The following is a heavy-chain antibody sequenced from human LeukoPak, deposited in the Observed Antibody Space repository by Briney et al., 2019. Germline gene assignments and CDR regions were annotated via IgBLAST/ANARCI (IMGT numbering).Heavy chain of an antibody. D-gene: IGHD3-10*01. CDR3: AREGPGVRGTFAFDI. CDR2: ISAYNGNT. Sequence: ASVKVSCKASGYTFTSYGISWVRQAPGQGLEWMGWISAYNGNTNYAQRFQGRVTMTTDTSTSTAYMELRSLRSDDTAVYYCAREGPGVRGTFAFDIWGQGTMVTVSS. J-gene: IGHJ3*02. CDR1: GYTFTSYG. V-gene: IGHV1-18*01.